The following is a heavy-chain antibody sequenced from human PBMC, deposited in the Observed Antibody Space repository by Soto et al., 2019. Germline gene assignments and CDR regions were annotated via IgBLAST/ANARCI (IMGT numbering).Heavy chain of an antibody. CDR3: ANPPTVFGAVISFDYYYGMYV. Sequence: PGGSLRLSCTASGCTFSTSAMSWVRQPPGRGLEWVSGIRGSGAGTYYADSVKGRFTISRDNSKNTLYLQMSGLRAEDAAVYSCANPPTVFGAVISFDYYYGMYVWRQGTPVTVSS. CDR2: IRGSGAGT. CDR1: GCTFSTSA. D-gene: IGHD3-3*01. J-gene: IGHJ6*02. V-gene: IGHV3-23*01.